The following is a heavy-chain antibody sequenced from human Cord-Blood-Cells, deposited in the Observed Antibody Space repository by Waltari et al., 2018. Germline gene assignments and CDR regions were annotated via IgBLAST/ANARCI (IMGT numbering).Heavy chain of an antibody. CDR3: ARDPTWSDAFDI. J-gene: IGHJ3*02. CDR2: IYTSGST. Sequence: QVQLQESAPGLVKPSETLSPTCTVSGGSISRYYWSCSRQPAGKGLEWIGRIYTSGSTNDNPSLKSRVTMSVDTSKNQFSLKLSSVTAADTAVYYCARDPTWSDAFDIWGQGTMVTVSS. D-gene: IGHD2-8*02. V-gene: IGHV4-4*07. CDR1: GGSISRYY.